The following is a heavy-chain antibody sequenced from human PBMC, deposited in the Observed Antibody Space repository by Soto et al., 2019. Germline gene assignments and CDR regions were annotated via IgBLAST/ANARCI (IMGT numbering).Heavy chain of an antibody. V-gene: IGHV3-23*01. Sequence: PGGALRLSCAASGFTFSSYAMRWVRQAQGKGLEWVSGIRSSGGSTNHADSVKGRFIISRDNSKNMVYLQLNSLRAEDTAVYYCACLAWFGDPVPPFDCWGQGIVVTVSS. D-gene: IGHD3-10*01. CDR3: ACLAWFGDPVPPFDC. CDR2: IRSSGGST. J-gene: IGHJ4*02. CDR1: GFTFSSYA.